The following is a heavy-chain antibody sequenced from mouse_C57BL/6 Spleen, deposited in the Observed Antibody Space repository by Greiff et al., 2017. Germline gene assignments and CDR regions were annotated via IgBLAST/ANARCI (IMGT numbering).Heavy chain of an antibody. J-gene: IGHJ1*03. CDR3: ARIRYYGSSYGDWYFDV. Sequence: EVQLQQSGPELVKPGASVKIPCKASGYTFTDYNMDWVKQSHGKSLEWIGDINPNNGGTIYNQKFKGKATLTVDKSSSTAYMELRSLTSEDTAVYYCARIRYYGSSYGDWYFDVWGTGTTVTVSS. D-gene: IGHD1-1*01. V-gene: IGHV1-18*01. CDR1: GYTFTDYN. CDR2: INPNNGGT.